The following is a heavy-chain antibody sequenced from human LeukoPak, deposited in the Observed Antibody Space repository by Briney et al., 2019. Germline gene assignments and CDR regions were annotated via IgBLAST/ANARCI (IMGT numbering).Heavy chain of an antibody. J-gene: IGHJ3*02. CDR3: ARGGEYYYDSSGYLADDAFDI. CDR1: GGSISSYY. D-gene: IGHD3-22*01. V-gene: IGHV4-59*12. Sequence: SETLSLTCTVSGGSISSYYWSWIRQPPGKGLEWIGYIYYSGTTNYNPSLKSRVTMSVDTSKNQFSLKLSSVTAADTAVYYCARGGEYYYDSSGYLADDAFDIWGQGTMVTVSS. CDR2: IYYSGTT.